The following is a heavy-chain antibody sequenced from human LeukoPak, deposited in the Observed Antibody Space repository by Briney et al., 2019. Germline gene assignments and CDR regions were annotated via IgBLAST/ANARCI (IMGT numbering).Heavy chain of an antibody. CDR3: ARHLSGITGYTYGRGIDY. CDR1: GFTFSDHW. V-gene: IGHV3-7*01. CDR2: INRDGSEK. D-gene: IGHD5-18*01. Sequence: PGGSLRLSCAASGFTFSDHWMHWVRQAPGKGLEWVATINRDGSEKWYLDSVRGRFTISRDNAKNSLHLQMNSLRAEDTAVYYCARHLSGITGYTYGRGIDYWGQGTLVTVSS. J-gene: IGHJ4*02.